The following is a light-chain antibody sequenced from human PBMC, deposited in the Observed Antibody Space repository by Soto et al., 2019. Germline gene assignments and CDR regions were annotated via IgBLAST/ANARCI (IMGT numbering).Light chain of an antibody. CDR2: AAS. CDR3: PQYETFSGT. Sequence: DLQMTHSTSSLSASVGDRVTITCRASQSISSYLNWYQQKPGKAPKLLIYAASALPRGVLSRFSGSGSGTKFTLTIASLQPDDFATYYCPQYETFSGTFGPGTKVDVK. V-gene: IGKV1-39*01. J-gene: IGKJ1*01. CDR1: QSISSY.